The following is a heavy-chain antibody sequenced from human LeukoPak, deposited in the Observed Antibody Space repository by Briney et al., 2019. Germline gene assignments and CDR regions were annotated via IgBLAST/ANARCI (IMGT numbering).Heavy chain of an antibody. V-gene: IGHV4-59*01. CDR2: IHYRGST. J-gene: IGHJ4*02. Sequence: SETLSLTCTVSGGSISNYYWSWIRQPPGKGLEWIGYIHYRGSTNYNPSLKSRATISVDMSKNEFSLKLSSVTTADTAIYYCARIDGHIFDYWGQGTLVTVSS. CDR1: GGSISNYY. CDR3: ARIDGHIFDY. D-gene: IGHD5-24*01.